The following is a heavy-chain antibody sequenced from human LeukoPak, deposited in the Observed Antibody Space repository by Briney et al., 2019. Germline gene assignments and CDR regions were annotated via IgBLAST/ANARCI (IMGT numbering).Heavy chain of an antibody. V-gene: IGHV3-74*01. CDR1: GFTFSSYW. D-gene: IGHD5-24*01. CDR3: ALQRPLKGV. Sequence: PGGSLRLSCAASGFTFSSYWMHWVRQAPGKGLVWVSHVNNDGSSTTYADSVKGRFTISRDNSKNTLYLQMNSLRAEDTAVYYCALQRPLKGVWGQGTTVTVSS. J-gene: IGHJ6*02. CDR2: VNNDGSST.